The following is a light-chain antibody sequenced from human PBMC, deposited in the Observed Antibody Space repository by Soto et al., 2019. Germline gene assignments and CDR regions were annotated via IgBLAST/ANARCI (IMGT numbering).Light chain of an antibody. Sequence: QSALTQPASVSGSPGQSITISCTGASSDFGVYNYVSWYQQHPGKAPKLIIYGVSNRPSGVSDHFSGSKSGTTASLTVSGLQAADEADYYCASYTSSSTWVFGGGTKLTVL. CDR1: SSDFGVYNY. CDR3: ASYTSSSTWV. J-gene: IGLJ3*02. V-gene: IGLV2-14*01. CDR2: GVS.